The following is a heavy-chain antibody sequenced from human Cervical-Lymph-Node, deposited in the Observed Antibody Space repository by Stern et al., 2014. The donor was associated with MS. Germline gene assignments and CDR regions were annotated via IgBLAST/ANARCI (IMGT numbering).Heavy chain of an antibody. CDR2: GCYSGIS. CDR3: ARWGGNSLNAFDV. Sequence: QVQLQESGPGLVKASETLSLTCTVSGVSISSYYWNWIRQPPGGGLEWIGYGCYSGISKYNPSLKSRVTISVDTSKSQISLKLYSVTAADTAVYYCARWGGNSLNAFDVWGQGTMVTVSS. D-gene: IGHD4-23*01. CDR1: GVSISSYY. J-gene: IGHJ3*01. V-gene: IGHV4-59*01.